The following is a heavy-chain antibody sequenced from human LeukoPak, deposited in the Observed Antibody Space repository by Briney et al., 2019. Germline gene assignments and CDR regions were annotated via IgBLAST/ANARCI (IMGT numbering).Heavy chain of an antibody. CDR2: IYTSGST. CDR3: ARAGPENLNWRYYIDF. D-gene: IGHD1-1*01. J-gene: IGHJ4*02. CDR1: GSSISSYY. Sequence: SETLSLTCTVSGSSISSYYWSWIRQPAGKGLEWIGRIYTSGSTNYNPSLKSRVTMSVDTSKNQFSLRLSSVTPADTAVYYCARAGPENLNWRYYIDFWGQGVLVTVSS. V-gene: IGHV4-4*07.